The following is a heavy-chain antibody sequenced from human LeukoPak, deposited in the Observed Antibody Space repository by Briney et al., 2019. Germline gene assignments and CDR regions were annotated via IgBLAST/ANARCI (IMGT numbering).Heavy chain of an antibody. Sequence: SETLSLTCTVSGGSISSYYWSWIRQPPGKGLEWIGSIYYSGSTYYNPSLKSRVTISVDTSKNQFSLKLSSVTAADTAVYYCARQGLGYCSSTSCSQPINWFDPWGQGTLVTVSS. D-gene: IGHD2-2*01. J-gene: IGHJ5*02. CDR2: IYYSGST. V-gene: IGHV4-39*01. CDR1: GGSISSYY. CDR3: ARQGLGYCSSTSCSQPINWFDP.